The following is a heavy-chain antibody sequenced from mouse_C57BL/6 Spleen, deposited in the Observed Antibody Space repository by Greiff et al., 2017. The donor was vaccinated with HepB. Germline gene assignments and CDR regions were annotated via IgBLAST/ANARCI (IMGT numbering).Heavy chain of an antibody. V-gene: IGHV5-17*01. CDR3: AREEDYYGSGVFAY. J-gene: IGHJ3*01. CDR2: ISSGSSTI. D-gene: IGHD1-1*01. CDR1: GFTFSDYG. Sequence: DVMLVESGGGLVKPGGSLKLSCAASGFTFSDYGMHWVRQAPEKGLEWVAYISSGSSTIYYADTVKGRFTISRDNAKNTLFLQMTSLRSEDTAMYYCAREEDYYGSGVFAYWGQGTLVTVSA.